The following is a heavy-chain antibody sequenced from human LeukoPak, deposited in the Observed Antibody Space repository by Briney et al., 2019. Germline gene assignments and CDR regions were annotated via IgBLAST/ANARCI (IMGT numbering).Heavy chain of an antibody. CDR3: ARDGLAYCGGDCFSS. Sequence: ASVKVSCKASGYTFTGYYMYWVRQAPGQGLEWMGWINPNSGGTNYAQKLQGRVTMTRDTSISTAYMELSRLRSDDTAVYYCARDGLAYCGGDCFSSWGQGTLVTVSS. J-gene: IGHJ4*02. CDR1: GYTFTGYY. V-gene: IGHV1-2*02. D-gene: IGHD2-21*01. CDR2: INPNSGGT.